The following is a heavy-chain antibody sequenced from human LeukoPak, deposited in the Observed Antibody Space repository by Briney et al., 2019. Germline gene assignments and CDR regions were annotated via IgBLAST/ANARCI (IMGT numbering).Heavy chain of an antibody. J-gene: IGHJ4*02. CDR2: ISTSGST. CDR1: GGSISSYY. D-gene: IGHD3-10*01. Sequence: SETLSLTCTVSGGSISSYYWSWIRQPAGKGLEWIGRISTSGSTNYNPSFKSRVTMSVDMSKNQFSLKLSSVTAADTAVYYCAREKWFGDCFDYWGQGTLVTVSS. CDR3: AREKWFGDCFDY. V-gene: IGHV4-4*07.